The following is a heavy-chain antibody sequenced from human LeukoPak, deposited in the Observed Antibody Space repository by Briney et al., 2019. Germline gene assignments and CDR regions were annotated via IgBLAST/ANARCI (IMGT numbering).Heavy chain of an antibody. J-gene: IGHJ6*02. CDR2: IYHSGST. Sequence: PSETLSLTCTVSGDSISSYYWSWIRQSPGKGLEWLGYIYHSGSTNYNPSLKSRVTISVDTSQNQFSLKLSSVTAADTAVYYCARVELRDYYYGMDVWGQGTTVTVSS. CDR3: ARVELRDYYYGMDV. V-gene: IGHV4-59*01. CDR1: GDSISSYY. D-gene: IGHD1-7*01.